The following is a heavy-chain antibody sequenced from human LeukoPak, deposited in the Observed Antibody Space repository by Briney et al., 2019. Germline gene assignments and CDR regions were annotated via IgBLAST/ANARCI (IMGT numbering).Heavy chain of an antibody. CDR1: VDSISRYY. J-gene: IGHJ4*02. CDR2: IYYSGST. D-gene: IGHD5-24*01. Sequence: SETLSLTCTVPVDSISRYYRSWIRQPPGKGLEWIGYIYYSGSTNYNPSLKRRVTIPVDTSKNQFSLKLSSVTSADTAVYYCATGDGYNYDVLQFDYWGQGTLVTVSS. V-gene: IGHV4-59*01. CDR3: ATGDGYNYDVLQFDY.